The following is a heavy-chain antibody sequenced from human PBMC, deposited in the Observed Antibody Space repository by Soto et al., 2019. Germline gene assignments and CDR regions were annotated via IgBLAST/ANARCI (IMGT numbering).Heavy chain of an antibody. CDR3: ARFGQDMAVAGRIFYFDH. CDR2: IYYSGST. D-gene: IGHD6-19*01. Sequence: SETLSLTCTVSGGSISTYFWSWIRQSPGKGLEWIGYIYYSGSTNYNPSLEGRVTISVDTAQNQFALKLRSATAADTAVYYCARFGQDMAVAGRIFYFDHWGQGKLVTVSS. V-gene: IGHV4-59*01. CDR1: GGSISTYF. J-gene: IGHJ4*02.